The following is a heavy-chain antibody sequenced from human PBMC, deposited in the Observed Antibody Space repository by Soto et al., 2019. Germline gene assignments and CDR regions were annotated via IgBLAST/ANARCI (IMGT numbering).Heavy chain of an antibody. Sequence: QLQLQESGSGLVKPSQTLSLTCAVSGGSISSGGYSWSWIRQPPGKGLEWIGYIYHSGSTYYNPSLKSRVTISVDRSKNQFSLKLNSVTAADTAVYYCVRAGVVGATALHYWGQGTLVTVSS. J-gene: IGHJ4*02. D-gene: IGHD1-26*01. CDR2: IYHSGST. CDR1: GGSISSGGYS. V-gene: IGHV4-30-2*01. CDR3: VRAGVVGATALHY.